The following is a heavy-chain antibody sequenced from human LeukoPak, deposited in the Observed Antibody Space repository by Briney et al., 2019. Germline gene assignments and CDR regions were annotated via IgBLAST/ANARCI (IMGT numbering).Heavy chain of an antibody. CDR2: IYYSGST. CDR1: GGSISSSSYY. CDR3: AIDPGITMIVVPRGAFDI. V-gene: IGHV4-39*07. D-gene: IGHD3-22*01. Sequence: SETLSLTCTVSGGSISSSSYYWGWIRQPPGKGLERIGSIYYSGSTYFNPSLKSRVTISVDTSKNQFSLKLSSVTAADTAVYYCAIDPGITMIVVPRGAFDIWGQGTMVTVSS. J-gene: IGHJ3*02.